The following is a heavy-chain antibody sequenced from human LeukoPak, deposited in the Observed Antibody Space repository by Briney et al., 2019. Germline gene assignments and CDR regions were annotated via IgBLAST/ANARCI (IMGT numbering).Heavy chain of an antibody. CDR3: ARGRPGIAVAAPYYFDY. CDR1: GGSISSYY. D-gene: IGHD6-19*01. J-gene: IGHJ4*02. V-gene: IGHV4-4*07. CDR2: IYTSGST. Sequence: SETLSLTCTVSGGSISSYYWSWIRQPAGKGLEWIGRIYTSGSTNYNPSLKSRVTMSVDTSKNQFSLKLSSVTAADTAVYYCARGRPGIAVAAPYYFDYWGQGTLVTVSS.